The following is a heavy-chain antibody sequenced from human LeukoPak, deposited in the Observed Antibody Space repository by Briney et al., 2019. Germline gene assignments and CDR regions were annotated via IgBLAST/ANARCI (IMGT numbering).Heavy chain of an antibody. CDR3: ARESYGSDY. J-gene: IGHJ4*02. CDR2: ISTSSSCI. CDR1: GFIFTRFT. D-gene: IGHD5-18*01. V-gene: IGHV3-21*01. Sequence: PGGSLRLSCAASGFIFTRFTMNWVRQAPGKGREWVSSISTSSSCIYYADSVKGRFTVSRDNAKNSLYLQMNSLRAEDTAVYYCARESYGSDYWGQGTLVTVSS.